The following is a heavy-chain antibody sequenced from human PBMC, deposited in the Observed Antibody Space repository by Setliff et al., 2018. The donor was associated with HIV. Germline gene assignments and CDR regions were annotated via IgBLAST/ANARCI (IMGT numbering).Heavy chain of an antibody. CDR2: TIPMFGTA. Sequence: GASVKVSCKASGGTFGIYGISWVRQAPGQGLEWMGGTIPMFGTANYAQKFQGRVTITADESTNTGYMELSGLRFEDTAVYYCAKPFGSDGSRQLDSWGQGTLVTVSS. J-gene: IGHJ4*02. CDR3: AKPFGSDGSRQLDS. V-gene: IGHV1-69*13. D-gene: IGHD2-15*01. CDR1: GGTFGIYG.